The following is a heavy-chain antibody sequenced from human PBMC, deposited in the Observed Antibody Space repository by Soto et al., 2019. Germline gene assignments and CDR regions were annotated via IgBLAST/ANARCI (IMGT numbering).Heavy chain of an antibody. D-gene: IGHD2-2*02. V-gene: IGHV3-30-3*01. CDR2: ISFDGSNK. Sequence: QVQLVESGGGVVQPGRSLRLSCAASGFTFSSYAMHWVRQAPGKGLDWVAVISFDGSNKYYAESVKGRLTIYRDNSKNTLYVQMNSLRAEDTAVYYCARSLYGTSTTCYTPAYYYGMDVWGQGTTVSVSS. CDR3: ARSLYGTSTTCYTPAYYYGMDV. J-gene: IGHJ6*02. CDR1: GFTFSSYA.